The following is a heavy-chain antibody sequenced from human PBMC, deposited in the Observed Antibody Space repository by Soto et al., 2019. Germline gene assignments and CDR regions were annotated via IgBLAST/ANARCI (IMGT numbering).Heavy chain of an antibody. Sequence: QVQLVQSGAEMKRPRASVILSCKASGYIFTTYSIHWVRQTAGQGLEWMAKVDPRDGSTGYAQKFRGRVSMAWDTSTGTVSMEVSSLTSDDTATYYCARVRSSGREFDYGGQGTQVTVSS. D-gene: IGHD6-25*01. V-gene: IGHV1-46*01. J-gene: IGHJ4*02. CDR2: VDPRDGST. CDR3: ARVRSSGREFDY. CDR1: GYIFTTYS.